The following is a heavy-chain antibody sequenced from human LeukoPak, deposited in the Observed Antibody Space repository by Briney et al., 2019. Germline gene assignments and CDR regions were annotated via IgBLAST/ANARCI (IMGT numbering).Heavy chain of an antibody. CDR3: ARAETYYYGSGSNAAPRFDY. V-gene: IGHV1-3*01. CDR1: GYTFTSYA. Sequence: ASVKVSCKASGYTFTSYAMHWVRQAPGQRLEWMGCINAGNGNTKYSQKFQGRVTITRDTSASTAYMELSSLRSEDTAVYYCARAETYYYGSGSNAAPRFDYWGQGTLVTVSS. CDR2: INAGNGNT. J-gene: IGHJ4*02. D-gene: IGHD3-10*01.